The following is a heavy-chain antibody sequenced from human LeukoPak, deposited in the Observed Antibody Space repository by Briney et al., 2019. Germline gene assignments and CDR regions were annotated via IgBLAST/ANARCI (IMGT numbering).Heavy chain of an antibody. D-gene: IGHD6-19*01. Sequence: GSLRLSCAASGFTFSTYGMHWVRQAPGKGLEWVAVISYDGSDKYYADSVKGRFTISRDNSKNTLYLQMNSLRLEDTAVYYCARYTTGRGFDFWGQGALVTVSS. V-gene: IGHV3-30*03. CDR2: ISYDGSDK. CDR3: ARYTTGRGFDF. CDR1: GFTFSTYG. J-gene: IGHJ4*02.